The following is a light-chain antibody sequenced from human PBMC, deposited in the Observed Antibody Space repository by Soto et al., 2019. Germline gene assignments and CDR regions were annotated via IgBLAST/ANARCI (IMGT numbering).Light chain of an antibody. CDR1: QSISIY. Sequence: EIVLTQSPATLSLSPGERATLSCRASQSISIYLAWYQQKPGQAPRLLIFDASNRAPGIPARFSGSGSGTDFTLTISSLEPEDFAVYYCQQRSNWPRTFGQGTKVDIK. CDR2: DAS. CDR3: QQRSNWPRT. J-gene: IGKJ1*01. V-gene: IGKV3-11*01.